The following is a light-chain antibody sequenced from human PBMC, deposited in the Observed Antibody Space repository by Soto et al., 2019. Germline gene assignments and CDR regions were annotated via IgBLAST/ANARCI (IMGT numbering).Light chain of an antibody. CDR2: SDS. V-gene: IGLV2-11*01. Sequence: QSALTQPRSVSGSPGQSVTISCTGTSSDVGGHNYVSWYQQYPGKAPKLLLSSDSKRPSGVPDRFSGSKSGNTASLTISGLQAEDEADYYCCSYAGSYTYVFGTGTTVTVL. J-gene: IGLJ1*01. CDR1: SSDVGGHNY. CDR3: CSYAGSYTYV.